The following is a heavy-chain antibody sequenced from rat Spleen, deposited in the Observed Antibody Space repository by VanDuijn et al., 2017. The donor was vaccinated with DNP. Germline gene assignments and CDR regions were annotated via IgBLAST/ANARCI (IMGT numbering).Heavy chain of an antibody. J-gene: IGHJ2*01. Sequence: EVQLVESGGGLVQPGRSMKLSCAASGFTFSNFPMAWVRQAPTKGLEWVASISTSGGNTYYRDSVKGRFTISRDNAKSTLYLQMNSLRSEDTATYYCAIQLGVFDYWGQGVMVTVSS. CDR1: GFTFSNFP. V-gene: IGHV5-46*01. D-gene: IGHD5-1*01. CDR2: ISTSGGNT. CDR3: AIQLGVFDY.